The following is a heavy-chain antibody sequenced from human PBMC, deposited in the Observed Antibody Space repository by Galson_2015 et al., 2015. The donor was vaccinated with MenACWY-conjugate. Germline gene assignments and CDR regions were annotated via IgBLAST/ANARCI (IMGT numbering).Heavy chain of an antibody. CDR1: EYTFTSFA. CDR2: INAGTGST. CDR3: ARSPRDYSSRRYSFHH. D-gene: IGHD2-2*02. J-gene: IGHJ1*01. Sequence: SVKVSCKASEYTFTSFAMHWVRQAPGRSLEWMGWINAGTGSTKYSQKFQGRVTITSDTSAKTAYMELSRLTSEDTSVYYCARSPRDYSSRRYSFHHCGQGTRVTVSS. V-gene: IGHV1-3*01.